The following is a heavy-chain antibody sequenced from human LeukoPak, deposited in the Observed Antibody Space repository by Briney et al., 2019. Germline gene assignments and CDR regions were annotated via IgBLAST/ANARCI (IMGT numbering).Heavy chain of an antibody. CDR1: GGSISSGGYY. V-gene: IGHV4-31*03. D-gene: IGHD4-17*01. Sequence: SQTLSLTCTVSGGSISSGGYYWSWIRQHPGKGLEWIGYIYYSGSTYHNPSLKSRVTISVDTSKNQFSLKLSSVTAADTAVYYCARAPTRYGDYAGRYFDYWGQGTLVTVSS. J-gene: IGHJ4*02. CDR2: IYYSGST. CDR3: ARAPTRYGDYAGRYFDY.